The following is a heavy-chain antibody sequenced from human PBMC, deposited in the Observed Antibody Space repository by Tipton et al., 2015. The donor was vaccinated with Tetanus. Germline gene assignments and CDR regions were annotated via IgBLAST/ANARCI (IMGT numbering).Heavy chain of an antibody. Sequence: GSLRLSCEVSGFIFSSYTMNWVRQTPGKGLEWVSSISSTSSYVYYADSLKGRFTISRDNAKSSLYLQMNSLRAEDTAVYFCAKFLVVITQGYYHTMDVWGQGTTVTVSS. D-gene: IGHD3-9*01. CDR3: AKFLVVITQGYYHTMDV. CDR1: GFIFSSYT. CDR2: ISSTSSYV. J-gene: IGHJ6*02. V-gene: IGHV3-21*01.